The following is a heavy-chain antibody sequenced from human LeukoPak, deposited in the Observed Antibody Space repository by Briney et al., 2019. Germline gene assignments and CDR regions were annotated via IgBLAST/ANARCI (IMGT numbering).Heavy chain of an antibody. CDR1: GYTFTSYA. D-gene: IGHD3-22*01. Sequence: ASVKVPCKASGYTFTSYAMHWVRQAPGQRLEWMGWINAGNGNTKYSQKFQGRVTITRDTSASTAYMELSSLRSEDTAVYYCARALASSGSFDYWGQGTLVTVSS. CDR3: ARALASSGSFDY. CDR2: INAGNGNT. J-gene: IGHJ4*02. V-gene: IGHV1-3*01.